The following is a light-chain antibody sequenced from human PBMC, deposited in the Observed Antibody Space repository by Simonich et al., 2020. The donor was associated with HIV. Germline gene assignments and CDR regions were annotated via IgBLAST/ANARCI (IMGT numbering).Light chain of an antibody. J-gene: IGKJ2*01. V-gene: IGKV4-1*01. CDR3: QHYYTIPYT. CDR2: WAS. Sequence: DIVKTQSPDSLAVSLGERATINCKSSQSVLYSSNNKNYLAWYQQKPGQPPKLLIYWASTRESGVPDRFSGSGSGTDFTLTISSLQAEDVAVYYCQHYYTIPYTFGQGTKLEIK. CDR1: QSVLYSSNNKNY.